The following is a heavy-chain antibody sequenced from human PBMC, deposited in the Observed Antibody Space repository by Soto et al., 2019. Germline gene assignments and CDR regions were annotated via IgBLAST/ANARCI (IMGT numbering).Heavy chain of an antibody. D-gene: IGHD6-13*01. V-gene: IGHV4-34*01. CDR3: ARGDSSSWYGDAFDI. Sequence: QVQLQQWGAGLLKPSETLSLTCAVYGGSFSGYYWSWIRQPPGKGLEWIGEINHSGSTNYNPSLKSRVTISVDTSKNQFSLKLSSVTAADTAVYYCARGDSSSWYGDAFDIWGQGTMVTVSS. CDR1: GGSFSGYY. CDR2: INHSGST. J-gene: IGHJ3*02.